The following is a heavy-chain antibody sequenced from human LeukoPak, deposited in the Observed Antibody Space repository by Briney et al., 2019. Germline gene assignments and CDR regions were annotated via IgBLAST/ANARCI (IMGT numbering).Heavy chain of an antibody. CDR3: AKGYWSGYSFDNWFDP. D-gene: IGHD3-3*01. CDR1: GFTFSSYE. Sequence: GGSLRFSCAASGFTFSSYEMNWVRQAPGKGLEWVSYISSSGNSIYYADSVKGRFIISRDNARNSLYLQMNSLRAEDTAVYYCAKGYWSGYSFDNWFDPWGQGTLVTVSS. CDR2: ISSSGNSI. J-gene: IGHJ5*02. V-gene: IGHV3-48*03.